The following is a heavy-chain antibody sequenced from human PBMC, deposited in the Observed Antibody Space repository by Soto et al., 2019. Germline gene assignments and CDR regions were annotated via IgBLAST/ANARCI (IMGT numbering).Heavy chain of an antibody. CDR1: GDSMSSTAYY. J-gene: IGHJ4*02. D-gene: IGHD3-22*01. CDR2: IYHSGDT. V-gene: IGHV4-31*03. Sequence: PSETLSLTCSVSGDSMSSTAYYWSWIRQHPGKGLEWIAYIYHSGDTRYNPSLRSRITISVDTSKDHYSLKLTSVTDAGTSVYYCASTYSGYLDKWGQGTPVTVSS. CDR3: ASTYSGYLDK.